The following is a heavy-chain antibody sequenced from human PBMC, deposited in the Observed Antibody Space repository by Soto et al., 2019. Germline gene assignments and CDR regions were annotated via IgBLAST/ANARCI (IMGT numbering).Heavy chain of an antibody. CDR3: AHLTTVIGARYFDY. V-gene: IGHV2-5*01. J-gene: IGHJ4*02. Sequence: QITLKESGPTLVKPTQTLTLTCTFSGFSLSTSGVGVGWIRQPPGKALDWLALIYWSDDKRYSPSLKSRLTINKDTSKNQVVLTLTNMDPVDTATYYCAHLTTVIGARYFDYWGQGTLVTVSS. CDR2: IYWSDDK. D-gene: IGHD4-17*01. CDR1: GFSLSTSGVG.